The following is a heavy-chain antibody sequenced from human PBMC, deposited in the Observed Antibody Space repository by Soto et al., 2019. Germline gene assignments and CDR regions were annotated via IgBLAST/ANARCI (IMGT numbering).Heavy chain of an antibody. CDR1: GGSFIGYS. J-gene: IGHJ6*02. Sequence: PSETLSLTCAVYGGSFIGYSWSWIRQPPGKGLEWIGEINHSGSTKYSPSLKSRVTISVDRSKNQFSLKLSSVTAADTAVYYCARDKGGMDVWGQGTTVTVSS. CDR2: INHSGST. V-gene: IGHV4-34*01. CDR3: ARDKGGMDV.